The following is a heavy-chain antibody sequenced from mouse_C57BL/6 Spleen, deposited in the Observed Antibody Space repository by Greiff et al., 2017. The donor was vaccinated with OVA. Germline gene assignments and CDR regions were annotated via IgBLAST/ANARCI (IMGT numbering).Heavy chain of an antibody. J-gene: IGHJ3*01. CDR3: AAYYSNYVPY. CDR1: GYTFTSYW. CDR2: IDPYDSYT. V-gene: IGHV1-50*01. Sequence: VKLQQPGAELVKPGASVKLSCTASGYTFTSYWMQWVKQRPGQGLEWIGEIDPYDSYTNYNQKFKGKATLTVDTSSSTAYMQLSSLTSEDPAVYYYAAYYSNYVPYWGQGTLVTVSA. D-gene: IGHD2-5*01.